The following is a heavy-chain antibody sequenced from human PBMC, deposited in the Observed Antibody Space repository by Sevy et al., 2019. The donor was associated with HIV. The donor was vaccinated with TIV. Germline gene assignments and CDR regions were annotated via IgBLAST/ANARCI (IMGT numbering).Heavy chain of an antibody. J-gene: IGHJ3*02. V-gene: IGHV1-69*13. CDR1: GGTFSSYA. CDR2: IIPIFGTA. D-gene: IGHD1-26*01. CDR3: EILFLRSYYVPDAFDI. Sequence: ASVKVSCKASGGTFSSYAISWVRQAPGQGLEWMGGIIPIFGTANYAQKVQGRVTITADESTSTAYMEMSSLRSEDTAVYYCEILFLRSYYVPDAFDIWGQGTMVTVSS.